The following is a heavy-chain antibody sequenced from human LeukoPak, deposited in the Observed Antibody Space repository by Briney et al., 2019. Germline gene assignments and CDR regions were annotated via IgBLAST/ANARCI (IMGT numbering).Heavy chain of an antibody. D-gene: IGHD1-26*01. V-gene: IGHV3-23*01. Sequence: GGSLRLSCAASGFTFSSYAMSWVRQAPGKGLEWVSAISGSGGSTYYADSVKGRFTISRDNAKNSLYLQMNSLRAEDTAVYYCARVGEGGNYYSARMDVWGKGTTVTISS. CDR3: ARVGEGGNYYSARMDV. J-gene: IGHJ6*04. CDR2: ISGSGGST. CDR1: GFTFSSYA.